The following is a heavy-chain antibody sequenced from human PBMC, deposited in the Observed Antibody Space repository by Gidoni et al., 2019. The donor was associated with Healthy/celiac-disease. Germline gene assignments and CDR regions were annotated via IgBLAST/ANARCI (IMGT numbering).Heavy chain of an antibody. D-gene: IGHD3-3*01. Sequence: QLQLQKSGPGLVKPSETLSLTCSVSGDSFSSSNYYWGWIRQPPGKGLEWIGSIYYSGDNYYNPSLKSRVTISVDTSKNQFSLRLSSVIAADTAVYYCARGERNYDFWSGYYTGAFDFWGQGTLVTVSS. CDR3: ARGERNYDFWSGYYTGAFDF. CDR2: IYYSGDN. CDR1: GDSFSSSNYY. V-gene: IGHV4-39*01. J-gene: IGHJ4*02.